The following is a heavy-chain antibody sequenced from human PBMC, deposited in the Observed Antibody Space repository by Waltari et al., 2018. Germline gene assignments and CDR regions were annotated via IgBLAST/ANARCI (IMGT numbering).Heavy chain of an antibody. J-gene: IGHJ4*02. CDR2: IYYSGRT. CDR1: GGSVSSHY. V-gene: IGHV4-59*02. D-gene: IGHD3-9*01. CDR3: ARGATGCGDFDH. Sequence: QVQLQESGPGLVKPSETLSLTCTGSGGSVSSHYWSWIRQPPGKGLEWIGYIYYSGRTNSIPSLCSRVTISVDTSQHQFSLKLSPVTAADTVVYSCARGATGCGDFDHWGQRTLVTVSS.